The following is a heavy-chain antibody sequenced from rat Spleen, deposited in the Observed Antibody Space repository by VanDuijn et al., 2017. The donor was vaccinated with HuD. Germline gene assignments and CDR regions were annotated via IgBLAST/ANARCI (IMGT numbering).Heavy chain of an antibody. Sequence: QVHLKESGPGLVQSSQTLSLTCTVSGFSLTTNGVSWVRQPPGEGLEWIAAISSGGDTYYNSVLQSRLSISRDTSKSQAFLKMSSLQTEDTAIYFCTRDHYYDDYYHHNWFAYWGQGTLVTVSS. V-gene: IGHV2S12*01. J-gene: IGHJ3*01. D-gene: IGHD1-12*03. CDR3: TRDHYYDDYYHHNWFAY. CDR2: ISSGGDT. CDR1: GFSLTTNG.